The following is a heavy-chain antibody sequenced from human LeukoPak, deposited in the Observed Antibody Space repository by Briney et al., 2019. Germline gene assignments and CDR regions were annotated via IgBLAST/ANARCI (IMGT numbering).Heavy chain of an antibody. V-gene: IGHV1-24*01. J-gene: IGHJ6*02. CDR3: ATGAVAGTYYYYGMDV. D-gene: IGHD6-19*01. Sequence: ASVTVSCKVSGYTLTELSMHWVRQAPGKGLEWMGGFDPEDGETIYAQKFQGRVTMTEDTSTDTAYMELSSLRSEDTAVYYCATGAVAGTYYYYGMDVWGQGTTVTVSS. CDR2: FDPEDGET. CDR1: GYTLTELS.